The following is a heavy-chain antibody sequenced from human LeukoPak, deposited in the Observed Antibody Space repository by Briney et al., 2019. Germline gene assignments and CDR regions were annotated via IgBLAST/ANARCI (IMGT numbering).Heavy chain of an antibody. V-gene: IGHV4-34*01. D-gene: IGHD4-17*01. Sequence: SETLSLTCAVYGGSFSGYYWSWIRQPPGKGLEWIGEINHSGSSKYNPSLKRRVTISVDTSKNQFSLKLSSVTAADTAVYYCARGEDGDYYFQHWGQGTLVTVSS. CDR3: ARGEDGDYYFQH. J-gene: IGHJ1*01. CDR2: INHSGSS. CDR1: GGSFSGYY.